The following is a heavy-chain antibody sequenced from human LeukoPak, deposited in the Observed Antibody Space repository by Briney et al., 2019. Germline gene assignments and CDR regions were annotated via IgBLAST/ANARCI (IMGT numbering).Heavy chain of an antibody. V-gene: IGHV4-4*02. CDR1: GGSSSSSNW. CDR2: IYHSGNT. Sequence: SETLSLTCAVSGGSSSSSNWWSWVRQPPGKGLEWIANIYHSGNTYYNPSLKSRVTISVDTSKNQFSLKLSSVTAADTAVYYCASGLRYFDLYYWGQGTLVTVSS. CDR3: ASGLRYFDLYY. J-gene: IGHJ4*02. D-gene: IGHD3-9*01.